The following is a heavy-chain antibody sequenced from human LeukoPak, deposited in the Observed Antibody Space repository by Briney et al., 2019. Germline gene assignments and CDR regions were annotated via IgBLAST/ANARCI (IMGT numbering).Heavy chain of an antibody. J-gene: IGHJ4*02. V-gene: IGHV3-21*01. Sequence: PGGSLRLSCAASGFTFSSYSMDWVRQAPGKGLEWVSSISGSSSFIFYADSVKGRFTISRDNAKNSLYLQMNSLRAEDTAVYYCARDSRGYPYWGQGTLVTVSS. CDR1: GFTFSSYS. CDR3: ARDSRGYPY. D-gene: IGHD3-22*01. CDR2: ISGSSSFI.